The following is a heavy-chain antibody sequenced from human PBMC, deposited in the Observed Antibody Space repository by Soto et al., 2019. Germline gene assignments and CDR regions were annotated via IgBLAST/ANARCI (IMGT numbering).Heavy chain of an antibody. D-gene: IGHD3-10*01. V-gene: IGHV2-5*02. CDR2: IYWDDDK. CDR3: AHRVLYGSGPYGAFDI. Sequence: QITLKESGPTLVKPTQTLTLTCTFSGFSLSTSGVGVGWIRQPPGKALEWLALIYWDDDKRYSPSLKGRLTITKDTSKNQVVLTMTNMDPVDTATYYCAHRVLYGSGPYGAFDIWGQGTMVTVSS. CDR1: GFSLSTSGVG. J-gene: IGHJ3*02.